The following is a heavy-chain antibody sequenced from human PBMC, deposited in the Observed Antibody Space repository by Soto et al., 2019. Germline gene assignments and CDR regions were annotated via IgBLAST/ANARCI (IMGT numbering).Heavy chain of an antibody. V-gene: IGHV1-18*01. J-gene: IGHJ4*02. D-gene: IGHD3-22*01. CDR3: ARKKSSGYSFLD. CDR2: IRVYNGNT. CDR1: GYNFINYG. Sequence: GASVKVSCKASGYNFINYGISWVRQAPGQGLEWMGWIRVYNGNTNYAQKFQGRVTITADKSTSTAYMELSSLRSEDTAVYYCARKKSSGYSFLDWGQGTLVTVSS.